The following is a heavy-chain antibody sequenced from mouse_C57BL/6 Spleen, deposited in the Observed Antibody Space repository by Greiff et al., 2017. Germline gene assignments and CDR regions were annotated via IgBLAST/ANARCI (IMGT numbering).Heavy chain of an antibody. V-gene: IGHV3-6*01. Sequence: EVKVEESGPGLVKPSQSLSLTCSVTGYSITSGYYWNWIRQFPGNKLEWMGYISYDGSNNYNPSLKNRISINRDTYKNQFFLKLNSVTTEDTATYYCAREGNYYGSTYAMDYWGQGTSVTVSS. CDR1: GYSITSGYY. CDR3: AREGNYYGSTYAMDY. CDR2: ISYDGSN. J-gene: IGHJ4*01. D-gene: IGHD1-1*01.